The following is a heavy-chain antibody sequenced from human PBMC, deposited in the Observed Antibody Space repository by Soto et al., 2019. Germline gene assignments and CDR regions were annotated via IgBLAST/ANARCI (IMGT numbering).Heavy chain of an antibody. J-gene: IGHJ4*02. Sequence: QVQLVQSGAEVKKPGASVKVSCKASGYTFTGYYMHWVRQAPGPGLEWMGWINPNSGGTNYAQKFQGWVTMTRDTSISTAYVDLSRLSSDATAVYYCASAPPPDYGDYMYYFDYWGQGTLVTVSS. CDR2: INPNSGGT. V-gene: IGHV1-2*04. CDR1: GYTFTGYY. D-gene: IGHD4-17*01. CDR3: ASAPPPDYGDYMYYFDY.